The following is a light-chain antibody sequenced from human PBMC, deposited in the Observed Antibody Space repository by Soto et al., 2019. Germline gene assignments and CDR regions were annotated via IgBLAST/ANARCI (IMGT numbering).Light chain of an antibody. CDR3: HQYNSYSPYT. Sequence: DIQMTQSPSTLSASVGDRVTITCRASQSISSWLAWYQQKPRKAPKLLIYDASSLESGVQSRFSGSGSGTNFTHTISSLQPDDFAKYYCHQYNSYSPYTFGHGTKLEIK. CDR2: DAS. CDR1: QSISSW. J-gene: IGKJ2*01. V-gene: IGKV1-5*01.